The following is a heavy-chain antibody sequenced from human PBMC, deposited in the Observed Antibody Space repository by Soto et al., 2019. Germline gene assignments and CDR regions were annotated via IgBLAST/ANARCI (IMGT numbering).Heavy chain of an antibody. CDR1: GFTFSSYA. D-gene: IGHD6-19*01. Sequence: GGSLRLSCAASGFTFSSYAMSWVRQAPGKGLEWVSAISGSGGSTYYADSVKGRFTISRDNSKNTLFLQMNSLGAEDTAVYYCAKVGRRGSGWYNDYYYYYGMDVWGQGTTVTVSS. CDR3: AKVGRRGSGWYNDYYYYYGMDV. J-gene: IGHJ6*02. V-gene: IGHV3-23*01. CDR2: ISGSGGST.